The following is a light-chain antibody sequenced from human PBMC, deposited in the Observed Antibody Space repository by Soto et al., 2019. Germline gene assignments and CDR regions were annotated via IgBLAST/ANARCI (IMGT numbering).Light chain of an antibody. J-gene: IGKJ1*01. V-gene: IGKV3-20*01. CDR2: GAS. CDR3: QQDGSSPWA. Sequence: ESVLTQSPGTLSLSPGERATLSCRASQSVSGSYLAWYQQKPGQAPRLLMYGASSRATGIPDRFSGSGSGTDFTLTISRLEPEDFAVHYCQQDGSSPWAFGQGTKVEIK. CDR1: QSVSGSY.